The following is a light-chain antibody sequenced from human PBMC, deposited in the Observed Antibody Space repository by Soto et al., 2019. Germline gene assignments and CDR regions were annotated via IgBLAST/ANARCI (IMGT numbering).Light chain of an antibody. V-gene: IGLV2-14*03. CDR3: SSYSGSNTLVV. CDR1: SSDVGGYNY. J-gene: IGLJ2*01. CDR2: DVS. Sequence: QSALTQPASVSGSPGQSITISCTGTSSDVGGYNYVSWYQQHPGKAPKLMISDVSNRPSGVSNRFSGSKSGNTASLTISGLQAEDEADYYCSSYSGSNTLVVFGGGTQLTVL.